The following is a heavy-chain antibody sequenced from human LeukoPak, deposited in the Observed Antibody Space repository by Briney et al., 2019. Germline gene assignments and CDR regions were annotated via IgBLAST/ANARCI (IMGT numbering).Heavy chain of an antibody. Sequence: SETLSLTCAVYGGSFSGYYWSWIRQPPGKGLEWMGEINHSGSTNYNPSLKSRVTISVDTSKNQFSLKLSSVTAADTAVYYCARGLRIRVVVPAARWFDPWGQGTLVTVSS. J-gene: IGHJ5*02. CDR3: ARGLRIRVVVPAARWFDP. D-gene: IGHD2-2*01. CDR1: GGSFSGYY. CDR2: INHSGST. V-gene: IGHV4-34*01.